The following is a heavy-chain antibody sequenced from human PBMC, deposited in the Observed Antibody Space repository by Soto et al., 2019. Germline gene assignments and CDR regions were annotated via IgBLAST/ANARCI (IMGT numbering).Heavy chain of an antibody. J-gene: IGHJ1*01. D-gene: IGHD2-15*01. Sequence: ASAQVFFKAAGCTYPGDVMHWGGQEPGQGLEWMGWMNPNSESTAYAPQLQGRVTMTTTTSISTAYTELTSLTSEDTAVYYCARGPPGNRCTGGSCCFQHWGQGTMVTVSS. CDR2: MNPNSEST. V-gene: IGHV1-8*02. CDR3: ARGPPGNRCTGGSCCFQH. CDR1: GCTYPGDV.